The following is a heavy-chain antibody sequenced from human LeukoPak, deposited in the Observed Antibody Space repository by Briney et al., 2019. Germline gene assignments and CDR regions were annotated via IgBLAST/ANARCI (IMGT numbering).Heavy chain of an antibody. CDR1: GFTFSSYG. Sequence: PGGALRLSCAASGFTFSSYGMSWVRQAPGKGLEWVSAISGSGGSTYYADSVKGRFTISRDNSKNTLYLQMNSLRAEDTAVYYCAKDLTPGDYYYMDVWGKGTTVTISS. D-gene: IGHD7-27*01. J-gene: IGHJ6*03. CDR2: ISGSGGST. V-gene: IGHV3-23*01. CDR3: AKDLTPGDYYYMDV.